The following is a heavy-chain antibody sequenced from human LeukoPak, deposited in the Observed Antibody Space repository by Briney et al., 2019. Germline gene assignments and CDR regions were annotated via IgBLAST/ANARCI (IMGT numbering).Heavy chain of an antibody. CDR2: INPNSGAT. V-gene: IGHV1-2*02. J-gene: IGHJ4*02. CDR3: ERVKKLMPEFEF. Sequence: ASVKVSCKSSGYTFIDYYMHWVRQAPGQGLEWMGWINPNSGATKYEQKFQGRVSMTRDTSINTAYMDLTNLRSDDTAIFYCERVKKLMPEFEFWGQGTLVTVSS. CDR1: GYTFIDYY. D-gene: IGHD2-2*01.